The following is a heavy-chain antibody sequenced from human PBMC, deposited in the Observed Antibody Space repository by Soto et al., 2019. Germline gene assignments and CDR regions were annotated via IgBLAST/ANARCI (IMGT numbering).Heavy chain of an antibody. D-gene: IGHD3-10*01. Sequence: GSLRLSCAASGFTFSSYAMSWVRQAPGKGLEWVSAISSSSSYIYYADSVKGRFTISRDNAKNSLYLQMNSLRAEDTAVYYCASRGPYGLAYWGQGTLVTVSS. CDR3: ASRGPYGLAY. J-gene: IGHJ4*02. V-gene: IGHV3-21*01. CDR1: GFTFSSYA. CDR2: ISSSSSYI.